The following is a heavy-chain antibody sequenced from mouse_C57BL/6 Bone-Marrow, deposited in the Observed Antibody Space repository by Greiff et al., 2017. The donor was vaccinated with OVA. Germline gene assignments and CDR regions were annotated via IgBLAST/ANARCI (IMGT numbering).Heavy chain of an antibody. CDR1: GFSLSTSGMG. D-gene: IGHD1-1*01. V-gene: IGHV8-11*01. Sequence: QVTLKVSGPGILQPSQTLSLTCSFSGFSLSTSGMGVGWIHQPSGNGLEWLAHIWWNDNKYYNTALKRRLTLSKDTSNNQVFLKIASVDTADTATYYCARIGPYYYGSCFAYWGQGTLVTVSA. CDR3: ARIGPYYYGSCFAY. CDR2: IWWNDNK. J-gene: IGHJ3*01.